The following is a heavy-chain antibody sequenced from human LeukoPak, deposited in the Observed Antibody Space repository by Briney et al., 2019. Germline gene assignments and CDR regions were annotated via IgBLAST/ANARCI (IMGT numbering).Heavy chain of an antibody. Sequence: SETLSLTCTVSGGSISSYYWSWIRQPPGKGLEWIGSIYYSGSTYYNPSLKSRVTISVDTSKNQFSLKLSSVTAADTAVYYCARDFRVEVGGYEEFDYWGQGTLVTVSS. CDR3: ARDFRVEVGGYEEFDY. J-gene: IGHJ4*02. CDR2: IYYSGST. CDR1: GGSISSYY. D-gene: IGHD5-12*01. V-gene: IGHV4-39*07.